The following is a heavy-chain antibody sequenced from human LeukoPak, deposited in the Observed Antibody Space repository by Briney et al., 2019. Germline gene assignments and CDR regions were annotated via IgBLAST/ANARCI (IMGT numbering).Heavy chain of an antibody. Sequence: SETLXLTCTVSGGSISSYYWSWIRQPPGKGLEWIGYIYYSGSTNYNPSLKSRVTISVDTSKNQFSLKLSSVTAADTAVYYCARDNGRVNRQQLAHFDYWGQGTLVTVSS. CDR3: ARDNGRVNRQQLAHFDY. CDR2: IYYSGST. V-gene: IGHV4-59*01. CDR1: GGSISSYY. J-gene: IGHJ4*02. D-gene: IGHD6-13*01.